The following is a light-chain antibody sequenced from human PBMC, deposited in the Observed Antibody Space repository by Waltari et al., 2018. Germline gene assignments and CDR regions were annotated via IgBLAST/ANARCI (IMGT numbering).Light chain of an antibody. CDR3: QHYVRLPVT. V-gene: IGKV3-20*01. CDR2: GAS. CDR1: QSVSTY. J-gene: IGKJ1*01. Sequence: EIVLTQSPGTLSLSPGERATLSCRASQSVSTYLAWYQQKTGQAPRPLIYGASSRATGVPDRFSASGSGTDFSLTISSLEPEDFAVYYCQHYVRLPVTFGQGTKVEIK.